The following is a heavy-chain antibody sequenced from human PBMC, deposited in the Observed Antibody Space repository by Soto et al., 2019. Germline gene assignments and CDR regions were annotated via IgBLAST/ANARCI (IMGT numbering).Heavy chain of an antibody. J-gene: IGHJ4*02. D-gene: IGHD3-22*01. CDR1: GGSISSGGDY. V-gene: IGHV4-31*03. Sequence: SETLSLTCTVSGGSISSGGDYWSWIRQHPGKGLEWIGYIYYSGSTYYNPSLKSRVTISVDTSKNQFSLKLSSVTAADTAVYYCAREDHTYYYDSSGPRAFDYWGQGTLVTVSS. CDR2: IYYSGST. CDR3: AREDHTYYYDSSGPRAFDY.